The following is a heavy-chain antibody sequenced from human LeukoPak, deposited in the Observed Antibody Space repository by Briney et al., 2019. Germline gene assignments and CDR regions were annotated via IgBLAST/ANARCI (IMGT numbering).Heavy chain of an antibody. CDR2: IYYSGST. D-gene: IGHD3-10*01. CDR1: GGPISSTSYY. Sequence: SETLSLTCTVSGGPISSTSYYWGWIRQPPGKGLEWIGSIYYSGSTYYNPSLKSRVTISVDTSKNQFSLKLSSVTAADTAVYYCARGIGFGEFHINNHGQNYYYYYMDVWGKGTTVTISS. V-gene: IGHV4-39*07. CDR3: ARGIGFGEFHINNHGQNYYYYYMDV. J-gene: IGHJ6*03.